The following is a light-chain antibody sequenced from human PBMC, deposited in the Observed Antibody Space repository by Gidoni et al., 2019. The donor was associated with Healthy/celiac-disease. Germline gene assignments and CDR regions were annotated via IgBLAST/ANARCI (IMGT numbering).Light chain of an antibody. V-gene: IGLV2-14*01. CDR1: SSDVGGYNY. J-gene: IGLJ1*01. Sequence: QYALHQPDAVSGYPGQSITIACTGTSSDVGGYNYFSWYQQHPGKAPKLMIYEVSNRPSGVSNRFAGSKSGTTASLTISALHAEDESDYYCSSYTSSSTPVFGTGTNFTVL. CDR2: EVS. CDR3: SSYTSSSTPV.